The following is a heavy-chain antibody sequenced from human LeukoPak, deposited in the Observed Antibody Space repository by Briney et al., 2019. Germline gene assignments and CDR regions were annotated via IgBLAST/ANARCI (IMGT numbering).Heavy chain of an antibody. CDR3: ARFEYSGNSFDY. Sequence: ASVKVSCKASGYTFTGYYMHWVRQAPGQGLEWMGWINPNSGGTNYAQKFQGRVTMTRDTSISTAYMELSSLRSDDTAAYYCARFEYSGNSFDYWGQGTLVTVSS. D-gene: IGHD4-23*01. CDR1: GYTFTGYY. V-gene: IGHV1-2*02. CDR2: INPNSGGT. J-gene: IGHJ4*02.